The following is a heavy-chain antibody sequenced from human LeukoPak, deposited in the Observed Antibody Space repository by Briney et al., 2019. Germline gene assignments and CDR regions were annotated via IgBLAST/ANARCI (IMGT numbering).Heavy chain of an antibody. CDR3: ARSDYYGSGSPSLDY. D-gene: IGHD3-10*01. CDR1: GFTFSDYY. V-gene: IGHV3-11*01. Sequence: GGSLRLSCAASGFTFSDYYMSWIRRAPGKGLEWVSYISSSGSTIYYADSVKGRFTISRDNAKNSLYLQMNSLRAEDTAVYYCARSDYYGSGSPSLDYWGQGTLVTVSS. J-gene: IGHJ4*02. CDR2: ISSSGSTI.